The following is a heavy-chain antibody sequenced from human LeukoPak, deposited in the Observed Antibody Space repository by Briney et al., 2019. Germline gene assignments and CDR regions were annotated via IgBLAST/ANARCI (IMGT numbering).Heavy chain of an antibody. J-gene: IGHJ3*02. Sequence: GGSLRLSCAASGFTFSSYDMHWVRQGTGKGLEWVSAIGTAGDTYYPGSVKGRFPTSRENAKNSLYLQMNSLRVGDTAVYYCARGRGWGTFDIWGQGTMVTVSS. CDR3: ARGRGWGTFDI. D-gene: IGHD3-10*01. CDR1: GFTFSSYD. V-gene: IGHV3-13*04. CDR2: IGTAGDT.